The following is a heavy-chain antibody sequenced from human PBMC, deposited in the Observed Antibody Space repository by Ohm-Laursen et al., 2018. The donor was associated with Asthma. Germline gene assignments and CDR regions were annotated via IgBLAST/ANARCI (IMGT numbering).Heavy chain of an antibody. J-gene: IGHJ4*02. CDR2: IYYSGLT. D-gene: IGHD3-22*01. Sequence: SQTLSLTCPVSGASINSGNNYWSWVRQHPGKGLEWIGYIYYSGLTYSNPSLRSRVIISVDTSKNQFSLNLTSVTAADTAVYYCARGAFYYESTGYYFFDHWGQGDLVTVSS. CDR1: GASINSGNNY. CDR3: ARGAFYYESTGYYFFDH. V-gene: IGHV4-31*02.